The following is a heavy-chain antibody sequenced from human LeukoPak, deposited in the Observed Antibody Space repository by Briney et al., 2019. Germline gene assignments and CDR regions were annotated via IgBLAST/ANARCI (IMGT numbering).Heavy chain of an antibody. CDR1: GYTFTSYG. J-gene: IGHJ4*02. CDR2: IIPILGIA. V-gene: IGHV1-69*04. Sequence: SVKVSCKASGYTFTSYGISWVRQAPGQGLEWMGRIIPILGIANYAQKFQGRVTITADKSTSTAYMELSSLRSDDTAVYYCARDSFGLELRCWGQGTLVTVSS. CDR3: ARDSFGLELRC. D-gene: IGHD1-7*01.